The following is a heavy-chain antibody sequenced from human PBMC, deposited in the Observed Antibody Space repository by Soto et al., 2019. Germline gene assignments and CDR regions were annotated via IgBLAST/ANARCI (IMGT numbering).Heavy chain of an antibody. J-gene: IGHJ4*02. CDR2: ISTSSSYT. Sequence: PGGSLRLSCVASGFTFSDHYMTWIRQAPGKGLEWLSYISTSSSYTNYAESVKGRFTISRDNAINSLYLQMHSLSAEDTAVYYCAKGGTYHIGNFDSWGQGTLVTVSS. V-gene: IGHV3-11*03. D-gene: IGHD2-21*01. CDR3: AKGGTYHIGNFDS. CDR1: GFTFSDHY.